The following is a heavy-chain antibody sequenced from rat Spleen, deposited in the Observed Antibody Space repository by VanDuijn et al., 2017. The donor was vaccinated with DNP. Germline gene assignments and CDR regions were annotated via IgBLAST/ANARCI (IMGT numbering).Heavy chain of an antibody. CDR1: GFTFSDYY. J-gene: IGHJ2*01. Sequence: EVQLVESGGGLVQPGRSLKLSCVASGFTFSDYYMAWVRQAPTKGLECVASITNTGDSTYYSDSVKGRFSISRDNAKRTLYLQVNSLRSEDTATYYCATEEYYFDYWGQGVMVTVSS. V-gene: IGHV5-31*01. CDR3: ATEEYYFDY. CDR2: ITNTGDST.